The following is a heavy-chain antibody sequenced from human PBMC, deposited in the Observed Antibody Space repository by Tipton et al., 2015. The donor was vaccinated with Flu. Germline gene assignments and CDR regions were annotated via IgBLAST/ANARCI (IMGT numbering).Heavy chain of an antibody. V-gene: IGHV3-53*01. CDR3: ARGEQRYYFDF. CDR2: IYSGGTT. J-gene: IGHJ4*02. D-gene: IGHD1/OR15-1a*01. Sequence: SLRLSCAASGFSVSSNYMSWVRQAPGKGPEWVSVIYSGGTTYYADSVKGRFTISRDNSKNTLYLQMNSLRAEDTAVYYCARGEQRYYFDFWGQGTLVTVSS. CDR1: GFSVSSNY.